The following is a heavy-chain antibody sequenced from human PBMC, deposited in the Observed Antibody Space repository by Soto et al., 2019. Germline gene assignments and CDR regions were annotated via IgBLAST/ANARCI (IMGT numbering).Heavy chain of an antibody. CDR2: ISYDGSNK. V-gene: IGHV3-30-3*01. J-gene: IGHJ6*02. Sequence: GGSLRLSCAASGFPFSSYAMHWVRQATGKGLEWVAVISYDGSNKYYADSVKGRFTISRDNSKNTLYLQMNSLRAEDTAVYYCARDYVDYGDYPKYYYYYGMDVWGQGTTVTVSS. CDR3: ARDYVDYGDYPKYYYYYGMDV. D-gene: IGHD4-17*01. CDR1: GFPFSSYA.